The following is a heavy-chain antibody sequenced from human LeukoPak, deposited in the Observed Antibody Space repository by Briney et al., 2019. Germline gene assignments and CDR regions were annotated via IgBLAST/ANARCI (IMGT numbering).Heavy chain of an antibody. CDR2: IYYSGST. D-gene: IGHD4-17*01. Sequence: SETLSLTCTVSGDSISSYYWSWIRQPPGKGLERIGYIYYSGSTNYNPSLKSRVTISVDTSKNQFSLKLSSVTAADTALYYCARAVTGRLTAFDYWGQGTLVTVSS. J-gene: IGHJ4*02. CDR3: ARAVTGRLTAFDY. CDR1: GDSISSYY. V-gene: IGHV4-59*01.